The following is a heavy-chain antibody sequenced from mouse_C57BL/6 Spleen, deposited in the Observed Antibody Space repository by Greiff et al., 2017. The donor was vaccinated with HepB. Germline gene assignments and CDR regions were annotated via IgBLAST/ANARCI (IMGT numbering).Heavy chain of an antibody. J-gene: IGHJ3*01. V-gene: IGHV1-19*01. D-gene: IGHD2-3*01. CDR1: GYTFTDYY. CDR3: ARGEDGYYVAWFAY. Sequence: VQLQQSGPVLVKPGASVKMSCKASGYTFTDYYMNWVKQSHGKSLEWIGVINPYNGGTSYNQKFKGKATLTVDKSSSTAYMELNSLTSEDSAVYYCARGEDGYYVAWFAYWGQGTLVTVSA. CDR2: INPYNGGT.